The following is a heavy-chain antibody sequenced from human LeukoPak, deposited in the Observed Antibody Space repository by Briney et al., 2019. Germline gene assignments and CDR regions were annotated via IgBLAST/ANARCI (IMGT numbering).Heavy chain of an antibody. Sequence: PSETLSLTCAVSGGSISSSNWWSWVRQPPGKGLEWIGEIYHSGSTNYNPSLKSRVTISVDKSKNQFSLKLSSVTAADTAVYYCARDTMYSSGLRMYYFDYWGQGTLVTVSS. CDR1: GGSISSSNW. V-gene: IGHV4-4*02. CDR3: ARDTMYSSGLRMYYFDY. CDR2: IYHSGST. D-gene: IGHD6-19*01. J-gene: IGHJ4*02.